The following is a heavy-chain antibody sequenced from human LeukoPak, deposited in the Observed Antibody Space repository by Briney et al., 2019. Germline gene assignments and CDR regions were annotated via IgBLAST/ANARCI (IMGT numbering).Heavy chain of an antibody. J-gene: IGHJ6*04. D-gene: IGHD4-17*01. CDR3: ARDADDYGDPGPYGMDV. Sequence: ASVKVSCKASGGTFSSYAISWVRQAPGQGLEWMGGIIPIFGTANYAQKFQGRVTITADKSTSTAYMELSSLRSEDTAVYYCARDADDYGDPGPYGMDVWGKGTTVTVSS. CDR1: GGTFSSYA. V-gene: IGHV1-69*06. CDR2: IIPIFGTA.